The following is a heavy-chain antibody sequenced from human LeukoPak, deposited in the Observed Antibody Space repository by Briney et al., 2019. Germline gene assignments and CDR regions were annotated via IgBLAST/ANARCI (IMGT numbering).Heavy chain of an antibody. CDR1: GYTFTSYG. V-gene: IGHV1-18*01. CDR3: ARETHTYPYGSGWYVSYYYYMDV. D-gene: IGHD6-19*01. J-gene: IGHJ6*03. Sequence: GASVKVSCKASGYTFTSYGISWVRQAPGQGLEWMGWISAYNGNTNYAQKLQGRVTMTTDTSTSTAYMELRSLRSDDTAVYYSARETHTYPYGSGWYVSYYYYMDVWGKGTTVTVSS. CDR2: ISAYNGNT.